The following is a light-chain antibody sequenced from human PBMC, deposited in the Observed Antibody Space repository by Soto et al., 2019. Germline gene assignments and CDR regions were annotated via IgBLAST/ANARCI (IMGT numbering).Light chain of an antibody. CDR3: KSYAGSNTYV. V-gene: IGLV2-8*01. J-gene: IGLJ1*01. CDR1: KNDIGVYDF. Sequence: LTQPPSASGSPGQSVTISCTGTKNDIGVYDFVSWYQHHPGKAPRLIIYEVVQRPSGVPDRSSGSKSGNTASLTVSGLQAADEGDYFCKSYAGSNTYVFGSGTKVTVL. CDR2: EVV.